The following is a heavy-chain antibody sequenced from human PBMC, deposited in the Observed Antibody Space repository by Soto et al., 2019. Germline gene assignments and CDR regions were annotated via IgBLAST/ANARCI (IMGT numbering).Heavy chain of an antibody. CDR2: INAGNCNT. D-gene: IGHD3-10*01. CDR3: ARDMVALWFGELLRGGYYYGMDV. V-gene: IGHV1-3*01. J-gene: IGHJ6*02. Sequence: QVQLVQSGAEVKKPGASVKVSCKASGYTFTSYAMHWVRQAPGQGLEWMGWINAGNCNTKYSQKFHGRVTITRDTSASNAYMEQGSLRSEDTAVYYSARDMVALWFGELLRGGYYYGMDVWGQGTTVTVSS. CDR1: GYTFTSYA.